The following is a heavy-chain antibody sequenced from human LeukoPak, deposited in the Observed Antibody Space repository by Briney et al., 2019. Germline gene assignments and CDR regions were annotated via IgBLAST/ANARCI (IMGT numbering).Heavy chain of an antibody. CDR3: ARGPLCSSASCYTSGAFDM. CDR2: ISASGNST. CDR1: GFTFSSYA. V-gene: IGHV3-23*01. D-gene: IGHD2-2*02. J-gene: IGHJ3*02. Sequence: PGGSLRLSCAASGFTFSSYAMTWVRQAPGKGLEWVSGISASGNSTYYADSVKGRFTISRDNSKNTLYPQMNSLRAEDRAVYYCARGPLCSSASCYTSGAFDMWGQGTMVTVSS.